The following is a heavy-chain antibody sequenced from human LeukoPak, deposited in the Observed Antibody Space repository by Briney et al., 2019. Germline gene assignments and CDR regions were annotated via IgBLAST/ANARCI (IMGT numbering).Heavy chain of an antibody. Sequence: GGSLRLSCAASGFTFSSYSMNWVRQAPGKGLEWVSSISSSSSYIYADSVKGRFTISRDNAKTSLYLQMNSLRAEDTAVYYCARDVSGWYYFDYWGQGTLVTVSS. CDR2: ISSSSSYI. CDR1: GFTFSSYS. D-gene: IGHD6-19*01. V-gene: IGHV3-21*01. CDR3: ARDVSGWYYFDY. J-gene: IGHJ4*02.